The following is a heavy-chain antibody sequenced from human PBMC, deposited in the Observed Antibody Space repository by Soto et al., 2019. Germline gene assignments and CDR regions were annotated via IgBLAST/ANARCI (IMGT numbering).Heavy chain of an antibody. Sequence: QVQLQQWGAGLLKPSETLSLTCAVYGGSFSGYYWSWIRQPPGKGLEWIGEINHSGSTNYNPSLKSRVSISVDTSKNQFSLKLSSVTAADTAVYYCARKGSYGVGPWGQGTLVTVSS. V-gene: IGHV4-34*01. CDR1: GGSFSGYY. CDR3: ARKGSYGVGP. CDR2: INHSGST. D-gene: IGHD1-26*01. J-gene: IGHJ5*02.